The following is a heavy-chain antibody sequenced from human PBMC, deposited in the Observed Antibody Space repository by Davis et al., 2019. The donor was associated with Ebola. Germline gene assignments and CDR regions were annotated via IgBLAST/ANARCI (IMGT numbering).Heavy chain of an antibody. Sequence: ASVKVSCKASGYTFTDYLMHWVRQAPGQGLEWMGLINPSIGNTSLAQKFQDRVTLTRDTSTSTAYMELRSLTSDDTAVYYCAREIGVAVPGVMKDAFDIWGQGTVVTVSS. CDR1: GYTFTDYL. V-gene: IGHV1-46*01. D-gene: IGHD2-2*01. CDR2: INPSIGNT. CDR3: AREIGVAVPGVMKDAFDI. J-gene: IGHJ3*02.